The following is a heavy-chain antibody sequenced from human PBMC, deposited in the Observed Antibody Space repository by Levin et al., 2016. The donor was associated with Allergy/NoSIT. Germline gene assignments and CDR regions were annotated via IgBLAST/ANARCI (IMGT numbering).Heavy chain of an antibody. Sequence: ASVKVSCKASGYTFIDYYIHWVRQAPGQGLEWMGWINPNSGGTNLAQSFQGRVTMTRDTSTSTVYMELSSLRPDDTAVYYCAKRGSARGQLLRVVWWLDPWGQGTLVTVSS. CDR3: AKRGSARGQLLRVVWWLDP. CDR1: GYTFIDYY. J-gene: IGHJ5*02. CDR2: INPNSGGT. V-gene: IGHV1-2*02. D-gene: IGHD3-3*01.